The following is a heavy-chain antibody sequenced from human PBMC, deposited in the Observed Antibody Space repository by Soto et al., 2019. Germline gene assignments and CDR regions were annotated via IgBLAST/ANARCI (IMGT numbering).Heavy chain of an antibody. CDR2: TNGNLGTG. CDR3: AKRDSHGFFRYFDN. D-gene: IGHD3-10*01. J-gene: IGHJ4*02. V-gene: IGHV1-69*06. CDR1: GGTFRSYP. Sequence: QVQLVQSGAEVKRPGSSVKVSCKASGGTFRSYPISWVRQAPGQGLEWMGGTNGNLGTGNYAQKFRGRLTITTDISPTTAYMELSSLTSEDTAVYYCAKRDSHGFFRYFDNWGQGTLVTVSS.